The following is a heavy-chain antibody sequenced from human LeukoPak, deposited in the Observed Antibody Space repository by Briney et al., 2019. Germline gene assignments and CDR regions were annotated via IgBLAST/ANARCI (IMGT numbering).Heavy chain of an antibody. Sequence: ASVKVSRKASGYTFTGYYMHWVRQAPGQGLEWMGWINPNSGGTNYAQKFQGRVTMTRDTSISTAYMELSRLRSDDTAVYYCARVYYYDSSGQYYFDYWGQGTLVTVSS. D-gene: IGHD3-22*01. V-gene: IGHV1-2*02. CDR1: GYTFTGYY. CDR3: ARVYYYDSSGQYYFDY. J-gene: IGHJ4*02. CDR2: INPNSGGT.